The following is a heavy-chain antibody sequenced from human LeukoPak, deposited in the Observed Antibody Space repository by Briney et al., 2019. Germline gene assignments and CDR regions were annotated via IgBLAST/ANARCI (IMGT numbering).Heavy chain of an antibody. CDR1: GGSFSGYY. Sequence: TASETLSLTCAVYGGSFSGYYWSWIRQPPGKGLEWIGEINHSGSTNYNPSLKSRVTISVDTSKNQFSLKLSSVTAADTAVYYCARSPRWDYWGQGTLVTVSS. V-gene: IGHV4-34*01. CDR3: ARSPRWDY. J-gene: IGHJ4*02. CDR2: INHSGST. D-gene: IGHD4-23*01.